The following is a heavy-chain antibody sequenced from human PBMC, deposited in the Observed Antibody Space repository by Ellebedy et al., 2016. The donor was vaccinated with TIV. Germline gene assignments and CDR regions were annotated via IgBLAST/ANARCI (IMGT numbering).Heavy chain of an antibody. Sequence: GGSLRLSXAASGFTFSSYAMSWVRQAPGKGLEWVSAISGSGGSTYYADSVKGRFTISRDNSKNSLYLQMNSLRAEDTAVYYCARGYYYDSSDPFDYWGQGTLVTVSS. CDR2: ISGSGGST. CDR3: ARGYYYDSSDPFDY. J-gene: IGHJ4*02. D-gene: IGHD3-22*01. CDR1: GFTFSSYA. V-gene: IGHV3-23*01.